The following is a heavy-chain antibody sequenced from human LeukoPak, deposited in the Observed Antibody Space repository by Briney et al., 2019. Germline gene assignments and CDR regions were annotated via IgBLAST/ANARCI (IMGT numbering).Heavy chain of an antibody. Sequence: PGGSLRLSCAASGFTFTTYWMHWVRQAPGKGLVWVSRINSDGSDTTYADSVKGRFTISRDNAKNTLYLQMNSLRAEDTAVYYCAKDGTWIQLWPDRGGFDYWGQGTLVTVSS. D-gene: IGHD5-18*01. CDR1: GFTFTTYW. V-gene: IGHV3-74*01. CDR2: INSDGSDT. J-gene: IGHJ4*02. CDR3: AKDGTWIQLWPDRGGFDY.